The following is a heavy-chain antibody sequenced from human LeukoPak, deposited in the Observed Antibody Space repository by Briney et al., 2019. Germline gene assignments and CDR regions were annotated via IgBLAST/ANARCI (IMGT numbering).Heavy chain of an antibody. CDR3: ARDVSITGYLLKGWFVP. CDR2: INHSGST. J-gene: IGHJ5*02. Sequence: SETLSLTCAVYGVSFSGYYWSWIPQPPGKGLEWIGEINHSGSTNYNPSLKSRVTISVDTSKNPFSLKLSSVTAADTAVYYCARDVSITGYLLKGWFVPWGQGTLVTVSS. D-gene: IGHD1-20*01. CDR1: GVSFSGYY. V-gene: IGHV4-34*01.